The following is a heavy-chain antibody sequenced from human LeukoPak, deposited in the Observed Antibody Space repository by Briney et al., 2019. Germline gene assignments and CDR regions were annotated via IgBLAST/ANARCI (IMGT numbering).Heavy chain of an antibody. CDR2: INHSGST. CDR3: ARASGYIVVGRPFDY. J-gene: IGHJ4*02. V-gene: IGHV4-34*01. Sequence: SETLSLTCAVYGGSFSGYYWSWIRQPPGKGLEWIGEINHSGSTNYNPSLKSRVTISVDTSKNQFSLKLSSVTAADTAVYYCARASGYIVVGRPFDYRGQGTLVTVSS. CDR1: GGSFSGYY. D-gene: IGHD2-2*01.